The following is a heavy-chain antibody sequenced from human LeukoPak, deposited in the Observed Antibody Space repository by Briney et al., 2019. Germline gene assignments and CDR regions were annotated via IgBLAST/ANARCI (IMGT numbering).Heavy chain of an antibody. J-gene: IGHJ6*02. CDR2: ITNNGTTI. Sequence: PGGSLRLSCAASGFTLSSYAMNWVRQAPGKGLEWVSYITNNGTTIYYADSVKGRFTISGDNAENSLYLQMNSLRAEDTAIYYCARDQWLAYYYHGMDVWGQGTTVTVSS. V-gene: IGHV3-48*03. CDR1: GFTLSSYA. CDR3: ARDQWLAYYYHGMDV. D-gene: IGHD6-19*01.